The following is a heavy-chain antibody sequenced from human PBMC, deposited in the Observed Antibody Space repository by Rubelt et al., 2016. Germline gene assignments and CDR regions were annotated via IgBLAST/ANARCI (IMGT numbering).Heavy chain of an antibody. CDR2: INHSGST. Sequence: QLQLQESGPGLVKPSETLSLTCTVSGGSISSSSYYWGWIRQPPGKGLEWIGEINHSGSTNYNPSLKSRVTISVDTSKNQFSLKLSSVTAADTAVYYWARGRYSSGWYNYWGQGTLVTVSS. J-gene: IGHJ4*02. D-gene: IGHD6-19*01. CDR1: GGSISSSSYY. CDR3: ARGRYSSGWYNY. V-gene: IGHV4-39*07.